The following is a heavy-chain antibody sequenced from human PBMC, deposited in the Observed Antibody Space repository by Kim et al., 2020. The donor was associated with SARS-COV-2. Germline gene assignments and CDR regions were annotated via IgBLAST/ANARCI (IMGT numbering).Heavy chain of an antibody. V-gene: IGHV3-74*01. D-gene: IGHD3-22*01. J-gene: IGHJ4*02. Sequence: GGSLRLSCAASGFTFSSYWMHWVRQAPGKGLVWVSRINSDGSSTSYADSVKGRFTISRDNAKNTLYLQMNSLRAEDTAVYYCARVFTSGYYYDSSGYYYGLGYWGQGTLVTVSS. CDR2: INSDGSST. CDR1: GFTFSSYW. CDR3: ARVFTSGYYYDSSGYYYGLGY.